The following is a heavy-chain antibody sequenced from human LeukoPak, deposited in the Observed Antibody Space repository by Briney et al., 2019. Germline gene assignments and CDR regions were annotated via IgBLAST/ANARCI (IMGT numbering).Heavy chain of an antibody. Sequence: GGSLRLSCAASGFTYSIYNMNWVPQAPGKGRVWVLYISSSSSYIYYADSVKGRFAISKDHAKNSLYLQMNSLRAEDTAVYYCARDLNWETHWGQGTLVTVSS. V-gene: IGHV3-21*01. D-gene: IGHD1-1*01. CDR3: ARDLNWETH. J-gene: IGHJ4*02. CDR1: GFTYSIYN. CDR2: ISSSSSYI.